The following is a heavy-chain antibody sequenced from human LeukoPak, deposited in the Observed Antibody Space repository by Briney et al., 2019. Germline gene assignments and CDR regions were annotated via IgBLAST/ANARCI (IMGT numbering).Heavy chain of an antibody. J-gene: IGHJ4*02. V-gene: IGHV3-30-3*01. CDR1: GFTFTNYA. Sequence: GGSLRLSCAASGFTFTNYAIHWVRQAPGKGLEWVALISYDGSIKYYADSVKGRFTISRENSKNTLYLQMNSLRAEDTAVYYCARDRGYCSGCSFPLDYWGQGTLVTVSS. CDR3: ARDRGYCSGCSFPLDY. CDR2: ISYDGSIK. D-gene: IGHD2-15*01.